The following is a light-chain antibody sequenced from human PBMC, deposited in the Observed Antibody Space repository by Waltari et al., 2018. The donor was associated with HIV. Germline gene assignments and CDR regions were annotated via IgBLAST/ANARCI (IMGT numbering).Light chain of an antibody. CDR2: KAS. Sequence: DIQMTQSPSTLSASVGDRVTIPCRASQTISTWLAWYQQKPGKAPKLLIYKASSLESGVPSRFSGSGSGTEFTLTISSLQPDDFATYYCQQYISPLYTFGQGTKLEIK. CDR1: QTISTW. J-gene: IGKJ2*01. V-gene: IGKV1-5*03. CDR3: QQYISPLYT.